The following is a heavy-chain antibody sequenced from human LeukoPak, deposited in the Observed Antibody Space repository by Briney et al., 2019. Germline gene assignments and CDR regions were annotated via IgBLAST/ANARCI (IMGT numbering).Heavy chain of an antibody. J-gene: IGHJ4*02. CDR3: ARGKGSGWTFDY. V-gene: IGHV4-34*01. CDR2: INHSGST. CDR1: GFTVSSNY. Sequence: TGGSLRLSCAASGFTVSSNYMTWVRQAPGKGLEWIGEINHSGSTNYNPSLKSRVTISVDTSKNQFSLKLSSVTAADTAVYYCARGKGSGWTFDYWGQGTLVTVSS. D-gene: IGHD6-19*01.